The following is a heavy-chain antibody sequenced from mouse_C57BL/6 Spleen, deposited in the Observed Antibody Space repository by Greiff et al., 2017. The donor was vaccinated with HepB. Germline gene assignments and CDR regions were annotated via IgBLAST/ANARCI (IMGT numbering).Heavy chain of an antibody. J-gene: IGHJ4*01. CDR2: ISSGGDYI. CDR3: TRDPSTVVAYYAMDY. Sequence: EVQGVESGEGLVKPGGSLKLSCAASGFTFSSYAMSWVRQTPEKRLEWVAYISSGGDYIYYADTVKGRFTISRDNARNTLYLQMSSLKSEDTAMYYCTRDPSTVVAYYAMDYWGQGTSVTVSS. V-gene: IGHV5-9-1*02. D-gene: IGHD1-1*01. CDR1: GFTFSSYA.